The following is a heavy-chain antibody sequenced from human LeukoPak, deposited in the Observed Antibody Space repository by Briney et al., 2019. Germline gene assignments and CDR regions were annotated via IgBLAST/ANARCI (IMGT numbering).Heavy chain of an antibody. V-gene: IGHV4-39*01. CDR2: IYYSGST. J-gene: IGHJ4*02. Sequence: PSETLSLTCTVSGDSISSSSYYWGWIRQPPGKGLEWIGSIYYSGSTYYNPSLKSRVTISVDTSKNQFSLKLSSVTAADTAVYYCARQEWLVFDYWGQGTLVTVSS. D-gene: IGHD6-19*01. CDR1: GDSISSSSYY. CDR3: ARQEWLVFDY.